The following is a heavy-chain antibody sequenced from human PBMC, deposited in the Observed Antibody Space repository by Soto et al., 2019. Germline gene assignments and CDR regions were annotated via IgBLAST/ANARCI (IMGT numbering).Heavy chain of an antibody. CDR3: AKDRGNYGDEGLDH. D-gene: IGHD4-17*01. V-gene: IGHV3-53*04. Sequence: EVQLVESGGDLVQPGGSLRLSCVASGFIVSGSYMSWVRQAPGEGLEWVSVMYPDGSRHYAESVKGRFAISRQNSENTVYLQMNSLRTEDTAVYYCAKDRGNYGDEGLDHWGQGTVVTVPS. J-gene: IGHJ4*02. CDR1: GFIVSGSY. CDR2: MYPDGSR.